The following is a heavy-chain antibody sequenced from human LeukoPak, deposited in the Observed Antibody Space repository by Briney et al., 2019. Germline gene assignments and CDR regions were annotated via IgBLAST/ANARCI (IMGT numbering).Heavy chain of an antibody. CDR3: ARDRAVTTFVFDY. CDR2: IWYDGSNK. V-gene: IGHV3-33*01. Sequence: GRSLRLSCAAAGFTFSSYGMHWVRQAPGKGLEWVAVIWYDGSNKYYAVSVKGRFTISRDNSKNTLYLQMNSLRAEDTAVYYCARDRAVTTFVFDYWGQGTLVTVSS. D-gene: IGHD4-17*01. J-gene: IGHJ4*02. CDR1: GFTFSSYG.